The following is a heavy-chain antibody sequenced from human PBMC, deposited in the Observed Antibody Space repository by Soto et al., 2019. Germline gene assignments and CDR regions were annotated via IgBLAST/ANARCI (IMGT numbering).Heavy chain of an antibody. CDR3: AGRYCPNGVCYTNYYYYMDI. V-gene: IGHV3-23*01. J-gene: IGHJ6*03. Sequence: EVPLLESGGGLVQPGGSLRLSCAASGFSFSPYALTWVRQAPGTGLEWVSTITPSGGNTYYADSVKVRFTITRDNSENTLYLHMNSMRSEDTAVYYCAGRYCPNGVCYTNYYYYMDIWGEGTTVNVSS. D-gene: IGHD2-8*01. CDR2: ITPSGGNT. CDR1: GFSFSPYA.